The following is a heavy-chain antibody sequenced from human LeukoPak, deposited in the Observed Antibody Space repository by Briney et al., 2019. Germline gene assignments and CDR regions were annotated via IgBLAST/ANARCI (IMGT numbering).Heavy chain of an antibody. D-gene: IGHD3-3*01. CDR1: GFTVSSNY. CDR3: ARDYDFWSGYYSPTRGYFGY. J-gene: IGHJ4*02. Sequence: PGGSLGLSCAASGFTVSSNYMSWVRQAPGKGLEWVTFIRYDGSNKYYTDSVKGRFTISRDNSKNTLYLQMDSLRAEDTAVYYCARDYDFWSGYYSPTRGYFGYWGQGTLVTVSS. CDR2: IRYDGSNK. V-gene: IGHV3-30*02.